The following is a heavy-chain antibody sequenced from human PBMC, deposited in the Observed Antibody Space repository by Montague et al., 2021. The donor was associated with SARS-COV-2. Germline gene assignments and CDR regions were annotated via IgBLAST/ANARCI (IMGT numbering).Heavy chain of an antibody. V-gene: IGHV4-61*01. D-gene: IGHD3-10*01. CDR3: AKNTISALDYYYYGMSV. CDR1: DSSFSSGNSN. CDR2: IYYSGSA. J-gene: IGHJ6*02. Sequence: SETLSLTCTVSDSSFSSGNSNWNWIRQPPGKGLEWNGYIYYSGSANYNPSLKSRVSISMDTSKNQFSLRLISVTAADTAVYYCAKNTISALDYYYYGMSVWGQGATVTVSS.